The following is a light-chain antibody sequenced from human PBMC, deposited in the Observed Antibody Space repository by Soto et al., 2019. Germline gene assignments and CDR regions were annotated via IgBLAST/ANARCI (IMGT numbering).Light chain of an antibody. CDR3: VSYTTSASSV. V-gene: IGLV2-14*01. CDR2: DIN. J-gene: IGLJ1*01. CDR1: SSDVGNYIF. Sequence: QSVLTQPASVSGSPGQSITISCTGTSSDVGNYIFVSWYRQHPGKAPKLMIYDINNRPSGVSNRFSGSKSGNTASLTISGLQAEDEADYYCVSYTTSASSVFGTGTKVTV.